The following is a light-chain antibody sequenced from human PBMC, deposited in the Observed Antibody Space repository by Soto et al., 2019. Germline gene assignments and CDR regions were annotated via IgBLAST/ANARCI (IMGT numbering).Light chain of an antibody. V-gene: IGKV3-20*01. J-gene: IGKJ3*01. CDR1: QTISSSY. CDR3: QQFGGSPLFT. CDR2: ASS. Sequence: EIVLTQSPGTLSLSPGERATLSCRASQTISSSYLAWYQQKPGQAPRLLIYASSTRATGIPDRFSGSGSGTDFTLTISRLEPEDFAVYFCQQFGGSPLFTFGPETKVDIK.